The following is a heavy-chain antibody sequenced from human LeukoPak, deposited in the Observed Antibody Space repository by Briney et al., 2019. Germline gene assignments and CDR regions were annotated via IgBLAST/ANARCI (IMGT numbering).Heavy chain of an antibody. CDR1: GFTFTSHA. CDR3: ARDFWDDFEYFDL. D-gene: IGHD3-3*01. CDR2: ISGSGDST. J-gene: IGHJ2*01. V-gene: IGHV3-23*01. Sequence: PGGSLRLSCAASGFTFTSHAVSWVRQAPGKGLKWTSAISGSGDSTYYADSVKGRFTISRDNSRNTVYLQMNSLRAEDTAVYYCARDFWDDFEYFDLWGRGTLVTDSS.